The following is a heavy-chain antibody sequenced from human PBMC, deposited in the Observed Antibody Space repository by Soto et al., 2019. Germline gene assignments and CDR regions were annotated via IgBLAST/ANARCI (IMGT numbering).Heavy chain of an antibody. D-gene: IGHD2-2*01. CDR3: ARDRLVPYVYGMDV. CDR1: GFTFRSYG. Sequence: QMQLVESGGGVVQPGRSLRLSCAASGFTFRSYGIHWVRQAPGKGLGWVALIWFDGSKKYYVDSVKGRFAVSRDNSKNTLYLQMNSLRVEDTAVYYCARDRLVPYVYGMDVWGQGTTVTVSS. V-gene: IGHV3-33*01. J-gene: IGHJ6*02. CDR2: IWFDGSKK.